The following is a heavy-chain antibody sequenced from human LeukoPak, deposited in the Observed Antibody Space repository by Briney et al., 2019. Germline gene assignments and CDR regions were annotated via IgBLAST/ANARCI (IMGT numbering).Heavy chain of an antibody. CDR2: INPNNGGT. V-gene: IGHV1-2*02. Sequence: GASVKVSCKASGYTFTGYYMHWVRQAPGQGLEWMGWINPNNGGTNYAQKFQGRVTMTRDTSISTAYMELSRLRSDDTAVYYCARDRPIAVAGDYYYYYGMDVWGQGTTVTVSS. J-gene: IGHJ6*02. CDR3: ARDRPIAVAGDYYYYYGMDV. CDR1: GYTFTGYY. D-gene: IGHD6-19*01.